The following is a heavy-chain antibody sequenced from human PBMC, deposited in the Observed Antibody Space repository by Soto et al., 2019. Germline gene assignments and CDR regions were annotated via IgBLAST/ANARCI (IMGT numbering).Heavy chain of an antibody. CDR1: GGSISSYY. CDR2: IYTSGST. V-gene: IGHV4-4*07. J-gene: IGHJ4*02. Sequence: SETLSLTCTVSGGSISSYYWSWIRQPAGKGLEWIGRIYTSGSTTYNPSLKSRVTMSVDTSKNQFSLKLSSVTAADTAPYYCARDPCRDSSSWYDYWGQGTLVTVSS. D-gene: IGHD6-13*01. CDR3: ARDPCRDSSSWYDY.